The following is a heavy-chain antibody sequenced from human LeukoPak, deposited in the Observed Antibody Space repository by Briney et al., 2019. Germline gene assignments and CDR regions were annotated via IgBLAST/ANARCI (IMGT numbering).Heavy chain of an antibody. CDR2: ISSSGSTI. CDR3: ARDRGIAAAGAGYHFYGMDV. D-gene: IGHD6-13*01. Sequence: GGSLRLSCAASGFTFSNYEMYWVRQAPGKGLEWVSHISSSGSTIYYADSVRGRLTISRDNAKNSLHLQMNSLRVEDTAVYYCARDRGIAAAGAGYHFYGMDVWGQGTAVTVS. CDR1: GFTFSNYE. J-gene: IGHJ6*02. V-gene: IGHV3-48*03.